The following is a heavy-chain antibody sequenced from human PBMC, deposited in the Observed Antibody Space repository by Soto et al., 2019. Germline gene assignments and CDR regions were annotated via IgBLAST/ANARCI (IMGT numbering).Heavy chain of an antibody. J-gene: IGHJ6*03. CDR3: AKALGNPYYYYYMDV. CDR2: ISPGGDST. V-gene: IGHV3-23*01. CDR1: GFNFNIYA. Sequence: EVQLLESGGGLVQPGGSLRLSCAASGFNFNIYAMTWVRQAPGKGLEWVSTISPGGDSTYFADSVKGRVTISRDNSKNTLPLQMNSLRAADTATYFCAKALGNPYYYYYMDVWGTGTTVTVSS.